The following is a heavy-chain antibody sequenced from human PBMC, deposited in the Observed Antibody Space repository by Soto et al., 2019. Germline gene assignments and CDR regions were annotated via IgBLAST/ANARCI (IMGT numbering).Heavy chain of an antibody. CDR2: IHPSGST. V-gene: IGHV4-34*01. D-gene: IGHD4-17*01. Sequence: SETLSLTCAVSGGSLSDYYWPWIRQSPGKGLEWIGEIHPSGSTYYNPSLRSRVTISVDTSKNQFSLKLTSLTAADTAIYYCARGRGEYKLGNVWGHGTTVTVSS. CDR3: ARGRGEYKLGNV. J-gene: IGHJ6*02. CDR1: GGSLSDYY.